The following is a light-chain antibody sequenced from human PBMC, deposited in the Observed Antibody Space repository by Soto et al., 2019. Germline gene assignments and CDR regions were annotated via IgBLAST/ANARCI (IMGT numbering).Light chain of an antibody. CDR2: DAS. J-gene: IGKJ5*01. CDR1: QSVSSY. Sequence: QCRATQSWTPGEGAPRTCRGSQSVSSYLAGYQQKPGQAPRLLIYDASSRATVIPARFSGSGSGTDFTLTISSLEPEDFAVYYCQQRSNWAPITFVRGIGREIK. V-gene: IGKV3-11*01. CDR3: QQRSNWAPIT.